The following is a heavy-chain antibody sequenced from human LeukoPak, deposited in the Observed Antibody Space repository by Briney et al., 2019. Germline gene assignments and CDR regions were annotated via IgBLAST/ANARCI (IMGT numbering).Heavy chain of an antibody. V-gene: IGHV3-74*01. Sequence: GGSLRLSCAASGFTFSSYWMHWVRQAPGKGLVWVSRINSDGSSTSYADSVKGRFTISRDNAKNTLYLQMNSLRAEDTAVYYCARAKKYYDFWSGYPPHNWFDPWGQGTLVTVSS. J-gene: IGHJ5*02. CDR1: GFTFSSYW. D-gene: IGHD3-3*01. CDR2: INSDGSST. CDR3: ARAKKYYDFWSGYPPHNWFDP.